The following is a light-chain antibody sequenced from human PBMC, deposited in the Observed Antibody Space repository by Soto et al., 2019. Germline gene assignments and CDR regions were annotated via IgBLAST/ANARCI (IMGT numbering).Light chain of an antibody. CDR1: QSLSYKSSNRDS. CDR2: WAS. Sequence: DIVMTQSPDSLAVSLGERATINCKSSQSLSYKSSNRDSLAWYQHKPGQPPKLLIYWASTRQSGVPDRFSGSGYGTDFTLTISSLQAEDVAVYYCQQYFSTPLTFGPGTKVDVK. J-gene: IGKJ3*01. CDR3: QQYFSTPLT. V-gene: IGKV4-1*01.